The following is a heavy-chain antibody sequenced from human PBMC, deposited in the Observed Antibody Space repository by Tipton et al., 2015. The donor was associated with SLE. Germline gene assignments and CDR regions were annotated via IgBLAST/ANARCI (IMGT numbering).Heavy chain of an antibody. J-gene: IGHJ3*02. CDR2: IYPGDSDT. CDR3: ATSDGSSTSCYTTGAFDI. D-gene: IGHD2-2*02. V-gene: IGHV5-51*03. CDR1: GYSFTSYW. Sequence: VQLVQSGAEAKKPGESLKISCKGSGYSFTSYWIGWVRPMPGKGLEWMGIIYPGDSDTRYSPSFQGQVTISADKSISTAYLQWSSLKASDTAMYYCATSDGSSTSCYTTGAFDIWGQGTMVTVSS.